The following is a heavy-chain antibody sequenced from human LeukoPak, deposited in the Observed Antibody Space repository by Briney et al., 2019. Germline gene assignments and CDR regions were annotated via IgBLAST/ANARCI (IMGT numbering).Heavy chain of an antibody. CDR2: ISYDGSSK. CDR1: GFTFSSYA. Sequence: GRSLRLSCAASGFTFSSYAMHWVRQAPGKGLEWVAVISYDGSSKYYADSVKGRFTISRGNPKNTLYLQMNSLRAEDTAVYYCARDFRYSGAAAPWGQGTLVTVSS. V-gene: IGHV3-30*01. J-gene: IGHJ5*02. CDR3: ARDFRYSGAAAP. D-gene: IGHD6-13*01.